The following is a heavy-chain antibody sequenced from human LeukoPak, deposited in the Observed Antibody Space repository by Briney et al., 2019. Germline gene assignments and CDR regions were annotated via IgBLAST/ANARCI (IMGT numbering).Heavy chain of an antibody. Sequence: ASVKVSCKASGYTFTSYDINCVRQATGQGLEWMGWMNPNSGNTGYAQKFQGRVTVTRNTSISTAYMELSSLRSEDTAVYYCAREDTAMVTGYYYMDVWGKGTTVTVSS. J-gene: IGHJ6*03. V-gene: IGHV1-8*01. CDR2: MNPNSGNT. CDR1: GYTFTSYD. D-gene: IGHD5-18*01. CDR3: AREDTAMVTGYYYMDV.